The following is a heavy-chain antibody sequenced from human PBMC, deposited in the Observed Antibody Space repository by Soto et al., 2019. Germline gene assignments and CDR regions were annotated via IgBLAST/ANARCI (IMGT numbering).Heavy chain of an antibody. D-gene: IGHD3-22*01. J-gene: IGHJ4*02. V-gene: IGHV3-7*01. Sequence: GGSLSLSCAASGFTVRNYGIGWVRQAPGKGLEWVANIKEDGSDKYYVDSVKGRFTISRDNAKNSLYLQMNSLRAEDTAVYYCAKDRGYLTFDFWGQGTLVTVSS. CDR3: AKDRGYLTFDF. CDR2: IKEDGSDK. CDR1: GFTVRNYG.